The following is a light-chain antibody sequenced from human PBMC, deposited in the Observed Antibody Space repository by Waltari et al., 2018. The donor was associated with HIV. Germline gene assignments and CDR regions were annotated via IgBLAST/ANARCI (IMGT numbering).Light chain of an antibody. Sequence: SALTQPASVSGSPGQSITISCTGTSSNIGANNYVSWYQHHPGKAPTLIIYDVPKRPSGVSNRFSGSKSGNTASLTISGLQAEDEADYHCCSYAGSESSEVFGGGTKLTVL. CDR1: SSNIGANNY. CDR2: DVP. CDR3: CSYAGSESSEV. V-gene: IGLV2-23*02. J-gene: IGLJ2*01.